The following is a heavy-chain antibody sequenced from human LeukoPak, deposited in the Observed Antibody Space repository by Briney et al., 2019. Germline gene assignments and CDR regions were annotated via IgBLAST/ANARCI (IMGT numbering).Heavy chain of an antibody. CDR2: IYPGNSDT. V-gene: IGHV5-51*01. Sequence: GESLKVSCKGSGDSSTSDWIGWVRHMPAKGLEWRGIIYPGNSDTSYSPSFQGQVTISADKSTSTAYLKWSSLTASDTAMYYCARLVGAAGIDYFDYWGQGTLVVVSS. D-gene: IGHD1-26*01. CDR1: GDSSTSDW. J-gene: IGHJ4*02. CDR3: ARLVGAAGIDYFDY.